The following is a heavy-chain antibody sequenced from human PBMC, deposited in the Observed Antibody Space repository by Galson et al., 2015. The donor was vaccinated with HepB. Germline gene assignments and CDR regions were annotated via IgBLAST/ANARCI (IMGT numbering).Heavy chain of an antibody. Sequence: SLRLSCAASGFTFSSYGMHWVRQAPGKGLEWVAVISYDGSNKYYADSVKGRFTISRDNSKDTLYLQMNSLRAEDTAVYYCAKYGDPDCWGQGTLVTVSS. CDR1: GFTFSSYG. CDR2: ISYDGSNK. J-gene: IGHJ4*02. V-gene: IGHV3-30*18. D-gene: IGHD4-17*01. CDR3: AKYGDPDC.